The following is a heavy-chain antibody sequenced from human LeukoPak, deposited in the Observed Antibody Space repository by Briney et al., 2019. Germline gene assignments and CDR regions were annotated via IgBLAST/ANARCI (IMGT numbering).Heavy chain of an antibody. CDR2: IYYSGST. CDR3: ARGYYYDSSGYYYGMDV. Sequence: SEALSLTCTVSGGSISSSSYYWGWIRQPPGKGLEWIGSIYYSGSTYYTPSLKSRVTISVDTSKNQFSLKLSSVTAADTAVYYCARGYYYDSSGYYYGMDVWGQGTTVTVSS. CDR1: GGSISSSSYY. V-gene: IGHV4-39*01. D-gene: IGHD3-22*01. J-gene: IGHJ6*02.